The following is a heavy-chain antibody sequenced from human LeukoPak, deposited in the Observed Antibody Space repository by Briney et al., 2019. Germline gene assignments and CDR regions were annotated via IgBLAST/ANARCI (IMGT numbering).Heavy chain of an antibody. D-gene: IGHD2-2*01. CDR1: GFTFSSYG. V-gene: IGHV3-30*02. J-gene: IGHJ6*03. Sequence: GGSLRLSCAASGFTFSSYGIHWVRQGPGKGLEGVAFIRFDGSYKYYADSVKGRFTISRDNSKNTLFLEMNSLRAEDTAVYYCAKDSDCTTTTCYDYYYYYMDVWGKGTTVTVSS. CDR3: AKDSDCTTTTCYDYYYYYMDV. CDR2: IRFDGSYK.